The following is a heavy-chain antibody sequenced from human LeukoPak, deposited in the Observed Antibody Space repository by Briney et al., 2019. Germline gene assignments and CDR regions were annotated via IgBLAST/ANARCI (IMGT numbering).Heavy chain of an antibody. Sequence: GGSLRLSCAASGFTFNNYYMTWVRQAPGKGLEWVANIKEDGSEIYYVDSVKGRFTISRDNAKNSLYLQMNSLRAEDTAVYYCVSSYAGNSHYWGQGTLVTVSS. CDR2: IKEDGSEI. CDR3: VSSYAGNSHY. J-gene: IGHJ4*02. V-gene: IGHV3-7*01. D-gene: IGHD4-23*01. CDR1: GFTFNNYY.